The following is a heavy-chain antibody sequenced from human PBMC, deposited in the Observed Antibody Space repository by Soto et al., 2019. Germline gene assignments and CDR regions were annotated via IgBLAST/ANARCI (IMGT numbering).Heavy chain of an antibody. J-gene: IGHJ4*02. V-gene: IGHV1-18*01. CDR2: ISPYNGNQ. CDR1: GYTFNIYG. CDR3: ARDLDGSGSYYTDY. Sequence: ASVKVSCKASGYTFNIYGINWVRQAPGQGLEWMGWISPYNGNQKYAQNLQGRVTMTTDTSTSTAYMELRSLRSDDSAMYYCARDLDGSGSYYTDYWGQGTLVTVSS. D-gene: IGHD3-10*01.